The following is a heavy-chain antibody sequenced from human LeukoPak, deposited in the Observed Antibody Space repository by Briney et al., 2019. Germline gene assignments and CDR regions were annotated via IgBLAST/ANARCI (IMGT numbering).Heavy chain of an antibody. D-gene: IGHD3-3*01. J-gene: IGHJ4*02. CDR3: ARPADFWSGYHFDY. V-gene: IGHV4-34*01. Sequence: SETLSLTCAVYGGSFSGYYWSWIRQPPGKGLEWIGEINHSGSTNYNPSLKSRVTISVDTSKNQFSLKLSSVTAADTAVYYCARPADFWSGYHFDYWGQGTLVTVFS. CDR1: GGSFSGYY. CDR2: INHSGST.